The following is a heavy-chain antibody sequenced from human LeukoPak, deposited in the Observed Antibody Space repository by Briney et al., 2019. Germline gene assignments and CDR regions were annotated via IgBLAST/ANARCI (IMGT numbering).Heavy chain of an antibody. V-gene: IGHV3-7*03. CDR1: GFNFSSFW. D-gene: IGHD2-21*01. CDR3: AKGRIIATRIVFAY. Sequence: GGSLRLSCAASGFNFSSFWLSWVRQAPGKGPEWVANIKQDESEKYYVDSVKGRFTISRDNTKNSLYLQMNSLRAEDTAVYHCAKGRIIATRIVFAYWGQGTLVTVSS. J-gene: IGHJ4*02. CDR2: IKQDESEK.